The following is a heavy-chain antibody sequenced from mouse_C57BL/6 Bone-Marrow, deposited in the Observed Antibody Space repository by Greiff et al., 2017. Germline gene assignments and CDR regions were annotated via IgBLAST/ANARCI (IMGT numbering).Heavy chain of an antibody. CDR1: GYTFTSYW. D-gene: IGHD2-10*01. Sequence: VQLQQPGAELVRPGTSVKLSCKASGYTFTSYWMHWVKQRPGQGLEWIGVIDPSDSYTNYNQQFKGKATLTVDTSSSTAYMQLSSLTSEDAAVYYCAREDLLWVYWGQGTTLTVSS. CDR3: AREDLLWVY. CDR2: IDPSDSYT. J-gene: IGHJ2*01. V-gene: IGHV1-59*01.